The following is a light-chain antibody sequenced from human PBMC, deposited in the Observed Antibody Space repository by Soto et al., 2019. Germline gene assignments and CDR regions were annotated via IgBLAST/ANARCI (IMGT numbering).Light chain of an antibody. CDR3: QQYNEWPLT. CDR2: GAS. J-gene: IGKJ4*01. V-gene: IGKV3-15*01. CDR1: QSVSSD. Sequence: EIVMTQSPATLSVSPGERATLSCRASQSVSSDLAWYQQKPGQAPRLLIYGASTRATGIPATFSGSGSGTEFTLTMTSLQSEDFAVYYCQQYNEWPLTFGGGTKVDIK.